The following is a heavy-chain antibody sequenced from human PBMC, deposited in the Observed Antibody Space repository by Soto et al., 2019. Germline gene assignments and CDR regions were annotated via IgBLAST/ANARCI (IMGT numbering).Heavy chain of an antibody. J-gene: IGHJ3*02. CDR2: IKQDGSEK. CDR1: GFTFSSYW. D-gene: IGHD2-2*01. CDR3: ARTRDCSSTSCDDAFDI. V-gene: IGHV3-7*01. Sequence: GGSLRLSCAASGFTFSSYWMSWVRQAPGKGLEWVANIKQDGSEKYYVDSVKGRFTISRDNAKNSLYLQMNSLRAEDTAVYYCARTRDCSSTSCDDAFDIWGQGTMVTVSS.